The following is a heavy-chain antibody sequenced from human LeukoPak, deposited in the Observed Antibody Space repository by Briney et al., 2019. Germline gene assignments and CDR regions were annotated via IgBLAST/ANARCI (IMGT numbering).Heavy chain of an antibody. CDR2: ISWDGGST. V-gene: IGHV3-43D*04. J-gene: IGHJ1*01. CDR1: GFTFDGYA. CDR3: AKGLIAAAGTRAEYFQH. D-gene: IGHD6-13*01. Sequence: PGGSLRLSCAASGFTFDGYAMHWVRQAPGKGLEWVSLISWDGGSTYYADPVKGRFTISRDNSKNSLYLQMNSLRAEDTALYYCAKGLIAAAGTRAEYFQHWGQGTLVTVSS.